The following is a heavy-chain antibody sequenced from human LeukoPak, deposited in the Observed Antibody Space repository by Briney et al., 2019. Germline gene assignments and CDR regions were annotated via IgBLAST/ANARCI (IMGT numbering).Heavy chain of an antibody. J-gene: IGHJ6*03. CDR3: AKNRGHCVDGVCYNYYYMDV. CDR2: VSGSAGRT. CDR1: GFTFSSFA. V-gene: IGHV3-23*01. Sequence: PGGSLRLSCAASGFTFSSFAMTWVRQAPGKGLEWVSTVSGSAGRTDYADSVKGRFTISRDNLKNTLYLHMNGLRAEDTAVYYCAKNRGHCVDGVCYNYYYMDVWGRGTTVTVSS. D-gene: IGHD2-8*01.